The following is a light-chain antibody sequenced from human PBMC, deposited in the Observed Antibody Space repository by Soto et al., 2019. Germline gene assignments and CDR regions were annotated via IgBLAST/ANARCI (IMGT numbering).Light chain of an antibody. CDR3: QQRSNWPPLT. CDR1: QAFVGTS. J-gene: IGKJ5*01. V-gene: IGKV3-11*01. CDR2: DAS. Sequence: EIVLTQSPGTLSLSPGEIATLSFSASQAFVGTSLAWYQQKPGQAPRLLIYDASNRATGIPARFSGSGSGTDFTLTISSLEPEDFAVYYCQQRSNWPPLTFGQGTRLEIK.